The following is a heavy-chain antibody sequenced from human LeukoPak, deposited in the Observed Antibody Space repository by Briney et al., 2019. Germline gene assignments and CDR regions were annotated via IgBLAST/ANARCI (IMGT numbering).Heavy chain of an antibody. J-gene: IGHJ3*02. CDR1: GFTFSSYS. CDR2: ISSSSSYI. Sequence: PGKSLRLSCEASGFTFSSYSMNWVRQAPGKGLEWVSSISSSSSYIYYADSVKGRFTISRDNAKNSLYLQMNSLRAEDTAVYYCARKKGYYDFWSGYSENDAFDIWGQGTMVTVSS. D-gene: IGHD3-3*01. V-gene: IGHV3-21*01. CDR3: ARKKGYYDFWSGYSENDAFDI.